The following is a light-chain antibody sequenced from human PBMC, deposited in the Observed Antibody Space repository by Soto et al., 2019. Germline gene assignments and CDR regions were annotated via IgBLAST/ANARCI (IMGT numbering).Light chain of an antibody. Sequence: DIVMTQSPLSLPVTPGEPASISCRSSQSLLHSNGYNYLDWYLQKPGQSPQLLISLGYNRASGVPDRFRGSGSGTDFTININRGEAEHVGVYYCMQSLQTAYTFGQGTKLEIK. CDR1: QSLLHSNGYNY. V-gene: IGKV2-28*01. CDR2: LGY. CDR3: MQSLQTAYT. J-gene: IGKJ2*01.